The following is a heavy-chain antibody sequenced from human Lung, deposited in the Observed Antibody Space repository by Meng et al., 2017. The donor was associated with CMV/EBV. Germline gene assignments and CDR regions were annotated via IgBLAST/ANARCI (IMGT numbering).Heavy chain of an antibody. CDR3: ARDMGYGSWSYPRIYYNYYGMDV. J-gene: IGHJ6*02. V-gene: IGHV3-21*01. CDR1: GFTFSGYS. Sequence: GGSLRLSCAASGFTFSGYSMDWVRQAPGKGLEWVSSISYTSEYISYADSVKGRFTISRDNAKSSLYLQMNNLRVEDTAVYYCARDMGYGSWSYPRIYYNYYGMDVWGQGXTVTVSS. CDR2: ISYTSEYI. D-gene: IGHD3-10*01.